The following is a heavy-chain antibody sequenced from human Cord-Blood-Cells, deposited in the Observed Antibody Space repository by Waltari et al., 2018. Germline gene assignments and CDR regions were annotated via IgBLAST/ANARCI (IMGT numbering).Heavy chain of an antibody. V-gene: IGHV3-66*01. CDR2: IYSGGST. J-gene: IGHJ4*02. Sequence: EVQLVESGGGLVQPGGSLRLSCAASVFPVIRNYLSWVRQAPGKGLEWVSVIYSGGSTYYADCVKGRFTISRDNSKNTLYLQMNSLRAEDTAVYYCARDRGIYYFDYWGQGTLVTVSS. CDR3: ARDRGIYYFDY. CDR1: VFPVIRNY.